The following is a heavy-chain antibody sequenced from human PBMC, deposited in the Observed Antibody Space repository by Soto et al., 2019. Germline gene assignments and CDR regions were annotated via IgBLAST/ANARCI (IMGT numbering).Heavy chain of an antibody. CDR1: GFTFSSYA. Sequence: EVQLLESGGGLVQPGGSLRLSCAASGFTFSSYAMSWVRQAPGKGLEWVSAISGSGGSTYYADSVKGRFTISRDNSKNTLYLQMNSLRAEDTAVYYCAKEMVAATRVWNNWFDPWGQGTLVTVSS. CDR3: AKEMVAATRVWNNWFDP. CDR2: ISGSGGST. V-gene: IGHV3-23*01. D-gene: IGHD2-15*01. J-gene: IGHJ5*02.